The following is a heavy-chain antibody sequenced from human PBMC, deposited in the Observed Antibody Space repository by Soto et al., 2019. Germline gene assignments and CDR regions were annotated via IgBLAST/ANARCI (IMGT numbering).Heavy chain of an antibody. CDR2: ISSRSSII. CDR3: ARDCGKGYGMDV. V-gene: IGHV3-48*02. J-gene: IGHJ6*02. Sequence: LRLSCAASGFTFTNYNMNWVRQAPGKGLEWVSYISSRSSIIYYADSVKGRFTISRDNAKNSLYLQMNSLRDEDTAVYYCARDCGKGYGMDVWGQGTTVTVSS. CDR1: GFTFTNYN.